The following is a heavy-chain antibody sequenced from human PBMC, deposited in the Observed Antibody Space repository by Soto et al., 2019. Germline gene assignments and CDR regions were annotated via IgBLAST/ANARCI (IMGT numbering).Heavy chain of an antibody. Sequence: LSLTCAVYGGSFSGYYWSWIRQPPGKGLEWIGEINHSGSTNYNPSLKSRVTISVDTSKNQFPLKLSSVTAADTAVYYCARVLWFGELYHYYYYGMDVWGQGTTVTVSS. CDR1: GGSFSGYY. D-gene: IGHD3-10*01. J-gene: IGHJ6*02. CDR3: ARVLWFGELYHYYYYGMDV. CDR2: INHSGST. V-gene: IGHV4-34*01.